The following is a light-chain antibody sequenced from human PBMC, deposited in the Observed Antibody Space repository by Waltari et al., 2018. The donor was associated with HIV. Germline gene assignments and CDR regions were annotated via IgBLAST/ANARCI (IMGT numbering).Light chain of an antibody. Sequence: QSVLTQPPSVSGATGQRVTISCTGSSSNIGAGYDVHWYQQLPGTAPKLLIYGNSNRPSGVPDRFSGSKSGTSASLTISGLQAEDEADYYCSSYTSSSTPVVFGGGTKLTVL. CDR3: SSYTSSSTPVV. CDR2: GNS. J-gene: IGLJ2*01. CDR1: SSNIGAGYD. V-gene: IGLV1-40*01.